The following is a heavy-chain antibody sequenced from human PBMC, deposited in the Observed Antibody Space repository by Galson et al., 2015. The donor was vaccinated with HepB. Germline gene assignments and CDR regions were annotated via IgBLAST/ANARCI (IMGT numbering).Heavy chain of an antibody. J-gene: IGHJ4*02. Sequence: LRLSCAASGFTFSSYAMHWVRQAPGKGLEWVAVISYDGSNKYYADSVKGRFTISRDNSKNTLYLQMNSLRAEDTAVYYCARDKEGYCSGGSCYTPTYWGQGTLVTVSS. CDR2: ISYDGSNK. D-gene: IGHD2-15*01. V-gene: IGHV3-30*04. CDR3: ARDKEGYCSGGSCYTPTY. CDR1: GFTFSSYA.